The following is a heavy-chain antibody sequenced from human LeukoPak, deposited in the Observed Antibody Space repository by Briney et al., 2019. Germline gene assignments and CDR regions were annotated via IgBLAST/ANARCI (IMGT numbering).Heavy chain of an antibody. V-gene: IGHV6-1*01. CDR3: ARTAMVTPFLDY. D-gene: IGHD5-18*01. CDR2: TYYRSKWYN. J-gene: IGHJ4*02. CDR1: VDSVSINSTA. Sequence: SQTLSLTCAISVDSVSINSTAWNWIRQSPSRGLEWLGRTYYRSKWYNDYAVSVKSRVTINPDTSKNQFSLQLNSVTPDDTAVYYCARTAMVTPFLDYWGQGTLVTVSS.